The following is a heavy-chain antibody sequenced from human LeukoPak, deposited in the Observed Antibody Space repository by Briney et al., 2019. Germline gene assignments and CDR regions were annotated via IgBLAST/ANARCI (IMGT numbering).Heavy chain of an antibody. CDR1: GGSISSHY. CDR3: ARSSSTQI. CDR2: IYYSGST. J-gene: IGHJ3*02. D-gene: IGHD3-10*01. V-gene: IGHV4-59*11. Sequence: PSETLSLTCTVSGGSISSHYWSWIRQPPGKGLEWIGYIYYSGSTNYNPSLKSRVTISVDTSKNQFSLKLSSVTAADTAVYYCARSSSTQIWGQGTMVTVSS.